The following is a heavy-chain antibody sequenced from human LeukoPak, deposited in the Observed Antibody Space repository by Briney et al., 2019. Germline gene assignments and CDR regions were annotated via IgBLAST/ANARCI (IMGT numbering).Heavy chain of an antibody. CDR2: ISGSGGST. D-gene: IGHD6-13*01. V-gene: IGHV3-23*01. CDR1: GFTFSSYA. Sequence: QAGGSLRLSCAASGFTFSSYAMSWVRQAPGKGLEWVSAISGSGGSTSYADSVKGRFTISRDNSKNTLYLQMNSLRAEDTAVYYCAKDSSSSWYSYYYYYYMDVWGKGTTVTVSS. J-gene: IGHJ6*03. CDR3: AKDSSSSWYSYYYYYYMDV.